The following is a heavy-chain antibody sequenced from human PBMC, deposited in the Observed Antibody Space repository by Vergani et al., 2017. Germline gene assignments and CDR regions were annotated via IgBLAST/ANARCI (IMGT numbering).Heavy chain of an antibody. CDR2: IIPILGIA. D-gene: IGHD2-2*01. CDR1: GGTFSSYT. CDR3: AKDRVVVPAAVTDY. J-gene: IGHJ4*02. Sequence: QVQLVQSGAEVKKPGSSVKVSCKASGGTFSSYTISWVRQAPGQGLEWMGRIIPILGIANYAQKFQGRVTITADKSTSTAYMELSSLRAEDTAVYYCAKDRVVVPAAVTDYWGQGTLVTVSS. V-gene: IGHV1-69*08.